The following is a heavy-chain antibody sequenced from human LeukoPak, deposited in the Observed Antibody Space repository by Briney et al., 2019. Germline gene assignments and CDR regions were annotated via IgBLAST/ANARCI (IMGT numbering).Heavy chain of an antibody. CDR2: ISADGLNT. J-gene: IGHJ3*02. CDR1: GFTINTYG. V-gene: IGHV3-30*18. D-gene: IGHD1-20*01. Sequence: GRSLRLSCAASGFTINTYGMNWVRQAPGKGLEWVATISADGLNTYYTDSVKGRFTISRDNSKNTLYLQMNSLRAEDTAVYYCANSHQYNWNDYAFDIWGQGTMVTVSS. CDR3: ANSHQYNWNDYAFDI.